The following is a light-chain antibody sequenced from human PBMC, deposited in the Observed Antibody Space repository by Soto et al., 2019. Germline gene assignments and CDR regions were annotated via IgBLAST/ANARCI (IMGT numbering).Light chain of an antibody. CDR2: GAS. J-gene: IGKJ1*01. V-gene: IGKV3-15*01. Sequence: EIVITQSPSTLSLSRFERSTLSFRASQSVSSNLAWYQQKPGQAPRLLIYGASTRATGIPARFSGSGSGTEFTLTISSLQSEDFAVYYCQQYNNWPPWTFGQGTKVDI. CDR1: QSVSSN. CDR3: QQYNNWPPWT.